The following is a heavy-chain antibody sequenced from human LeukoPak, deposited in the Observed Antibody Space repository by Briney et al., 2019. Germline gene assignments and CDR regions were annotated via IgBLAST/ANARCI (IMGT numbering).Heavy chain of an antibody. CDR3: AREPYSSGWAERFDY. CDR2: ISYDGSNK. CDR1: GFTFSSYA. D-gene: IGHD6-19*01. V-gene: IGHV3-30-3*01. Sequence: GGSLRLSCAASGFTFSSYATHWVRQAPGKGLEWVAVISYDGSNKYYADSVKGRFTISRDNSKNTLYLQMNSLRAEDTAAYYCAREPYSSGWAERFDYWGQGTLVTVSS. J-gene: IGHJ4*02.